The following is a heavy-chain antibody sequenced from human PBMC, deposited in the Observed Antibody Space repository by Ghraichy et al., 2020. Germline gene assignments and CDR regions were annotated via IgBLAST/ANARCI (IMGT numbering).Heavy chain of an antibody. J-gene: IGHJ4*02. D-gene: IGHD1-26*01. CDR3: ARGIGGSSLIFDY. CDR1: GFTFSSYS. Sequence: GESLNISCAASGFTFSSYSMNWVRQAPGKGLEWVSYISSSSSTIYYADSVKGRFTISRDNAKNSLYLQMNSLRDEDTAVYYCARGIGGSSLIFDYWGQGTLVTVSS. V-gene: IGHV3-48*02. CDR2: ISSSSSTI.